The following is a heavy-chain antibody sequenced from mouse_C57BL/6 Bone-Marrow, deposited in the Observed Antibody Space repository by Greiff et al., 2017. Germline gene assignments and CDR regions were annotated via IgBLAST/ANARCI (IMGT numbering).Heavy chain of an antibody. CDR2: ILPGSGST. CDR1: G. J-gene: IGHJ1*03. CDR3: ARGDYWYFDV. V-gene: IGHV1-9*01. Sequence: QVQLQQSGAELMKPGASVKLSCKATGHGLEWIGEILPGSGSTNYNEKFKGKATFTADTSSNTAYMQLSSLTTEDSAIYYCARGDYWYFDVWGTGTTVTVSS.